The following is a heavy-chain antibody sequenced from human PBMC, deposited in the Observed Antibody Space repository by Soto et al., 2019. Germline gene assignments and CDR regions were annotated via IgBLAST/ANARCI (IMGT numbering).Heavy chain of an antibody. D-gene: IGHD3-16*01. CDR2: IYHSGRT. CDR3: ARAHWGGAGYFYGMDV. CDR1: GGSISSSNL. V-gene: IGHV4-4*02. J-gene: IGHJ6*02. Sequence: QVQLQESGPGLVKPSGTLSLTCAVSGGSISSSNLWRWVRQPPGKGLEWIGEIYHSGRTNYNPSLKSRVTISVDKHKHQCSLKQSSVTAADTAVYYCARAHWGGAGYFYGMDVWGQGTTDTVSS.